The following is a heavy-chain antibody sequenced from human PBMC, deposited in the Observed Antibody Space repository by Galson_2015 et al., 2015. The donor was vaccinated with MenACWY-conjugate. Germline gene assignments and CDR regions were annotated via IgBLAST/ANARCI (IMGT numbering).Heavy chain of an antibody. CDR2: ISSSSTYI. V-gene: IGHV3-21*01. J-gene: IGHJ3*02. D-gene: IGHD2-2*01. CDR1: GFTFSSYT. Sequence: SQRLSCAASGFTFSSYTMNWVRQAPGKGLEWVSSISSSSTYIYYADSVKGRFTISRDHANNSLYLQMNNLRSDDTALYYCARDLSYQPLLHFSETPRGAFDIWGQGTMVTVSS. CDR3: ARDLSYQPLLHFSETPRGAFDI.